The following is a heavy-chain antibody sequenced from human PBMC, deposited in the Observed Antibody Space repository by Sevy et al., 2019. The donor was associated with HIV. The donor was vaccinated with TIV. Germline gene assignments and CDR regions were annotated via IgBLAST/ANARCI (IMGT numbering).Heavy chain of an antibody. Sequence: GGSLRLSCVASGFTLSSYWMSWVRQVPGQGLEWVADIKQDGSDKKYLDSVKGRFTISRDYAKKSLYLQMNNLRVEDTALYYCVRVRAFLLFGELPRYRFDSWGQGTLLTVSS. J-gene: IGHJ4*02. CDR1: GFTLSSYW. D-gene: IGHD3-10*01. CDR2: IKQDGSDK. V-gene: IGHV3-7*04. CDR3: VRVRAFLLFGELPRYRFDS.